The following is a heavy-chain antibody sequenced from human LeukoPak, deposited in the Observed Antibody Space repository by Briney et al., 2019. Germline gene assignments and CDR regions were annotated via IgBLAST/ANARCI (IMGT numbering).Heavy chain of an antibody. CDR1: GFTFSGSA. Sequence: GGSLRLSCAASGFTFSGSAMHWVRQASGKGLEWVGRIRSKANSYATAYAASVKGRFTISRDDSKNTAYLQMNSLKTEDTAVYYCTRRQTPTDYWRQGTLVTVSS. V-gene: IGHV3-73*01. CDR2: IRSKANSYAT. CDR3: TRRQTPTDY. J-gene: IGHJ4*02.